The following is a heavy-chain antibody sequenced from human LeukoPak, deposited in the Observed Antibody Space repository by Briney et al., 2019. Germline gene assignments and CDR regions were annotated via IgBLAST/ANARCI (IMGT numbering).Heavy chain of an antibody. CDR1: GFTFSSYS. CDR2: ISSSSSYI. V-gene: IGHV3-21*01. D-gene: IGHD6-13*01. Sequence: GGSLRLSCAASGFTFSSYSMNWVRQAPGKGLEWVSSISSSSSYIYYADSVKGRFTISRDNAKNSLYLQMNSLRAEDTAVYYCAREIGGIAAAGDYYYGMDVWGQGTTVTVSS. CDR3: AREIGGIAAAGDYYYGMDV. J-gene: IGHJ6*02.